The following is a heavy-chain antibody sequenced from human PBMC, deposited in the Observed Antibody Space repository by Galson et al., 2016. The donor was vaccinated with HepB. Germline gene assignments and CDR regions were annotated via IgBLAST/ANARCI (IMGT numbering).Heavy chain of an antibody. CDR3: VRDHSVVPATAYNWFDP. Sequence: SLRLSCAASGFAFSSHWVHWALQAPGKGLMWVARINSDGTISNYADSVKGRFTISRDNAKNTLYLEMNSLRAEDTAVYNCVRDHSVVPATAYNWFDPWGQGTLVTVSS. CDR2: INSDGTIS. V-gene: IGHV3-74*01. D-gene: IGHD2-21*02. J-gene: IGHJ5*02. CDR1: GFAFSSHW.